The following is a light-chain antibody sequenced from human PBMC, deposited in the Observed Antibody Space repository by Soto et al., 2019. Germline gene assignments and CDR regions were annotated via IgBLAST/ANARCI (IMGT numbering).Light chain of an antibody. CDR1: QDICNY. Sequence: DLRMTQSPSSLSASVGDRFTITCQASQDICNYLNWYQQKPGKAPKLLIYDASSLESGVPSRFSGSGSGTELTLTISSLQPDDFATYYCQQYNSYSSTFGHGTKV. J-gene: IGKJ1*01. V-gene: IGKV1-5*01. CDR2: DAS. CDR3: QQYNSYSST.